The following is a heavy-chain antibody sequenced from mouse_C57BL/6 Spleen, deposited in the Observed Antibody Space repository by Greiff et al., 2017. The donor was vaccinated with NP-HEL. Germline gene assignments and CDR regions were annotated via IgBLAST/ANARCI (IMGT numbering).Heavy chain of an antibody. Sequence: QVQLQQPGAELVKPGASVKLSCKASGYTFTSYWMQWVKQRPGQGLEWIGEIDPSDSYTNYNQKFKGKATLTVDTSSSTAYMQLSSLTSEDSAVYYCASLRRGYFDVWGTGTTVTVSS. J-gene: IGHJ1*03. CDR2: IDPSDSYT. CDR1: GYTFTSYW. V-gene: IGHV1-50*01. D-gene: IGHD1-2*01. CDR3: ASLRRGYFDV.